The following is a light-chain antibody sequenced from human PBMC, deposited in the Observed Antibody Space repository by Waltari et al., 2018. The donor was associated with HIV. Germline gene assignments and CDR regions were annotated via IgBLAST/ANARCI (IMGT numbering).Light chain of an antibody. CDR2: FDD. Sequence: QSVLTQPPSVSEAPRQRVTISCSGSSSNVGYNGVNWYQQLPGKAPKLLIYFDDLLASGVSDRGAGSKSGTSASLAISGLQSEDEGDYYCAAWDDSLNGYVFGTGTKVTVL. J-gene: IGLJ1*01. CDR1: SSNVGYNG. V-gene: IGLV1-36*01. CDR3: AAWDDSLNGYV.